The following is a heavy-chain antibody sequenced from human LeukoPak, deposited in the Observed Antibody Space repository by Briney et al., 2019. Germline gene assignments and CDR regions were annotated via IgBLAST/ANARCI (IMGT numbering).Heavy chain of an antibody. Sequence: SETLSLTCTVSGGSISSYYWSWIRQPAGKGLEWIGRIYTSGSTNYNPSLKSRVTMSVDTSKNQFSLKLSSVTAADTAVYYCARAYCSSTSCYTWDAFDIWGQGTMVTVSS. CDR2: IYTSGST. V-gene: IGHV4-4*07. D-gene: IGHD2-2*02. CDR3: ARAYCSSTSCYTWDAFDI. J-gene: IGHJ3*02. CDR1: GGSISSYY.